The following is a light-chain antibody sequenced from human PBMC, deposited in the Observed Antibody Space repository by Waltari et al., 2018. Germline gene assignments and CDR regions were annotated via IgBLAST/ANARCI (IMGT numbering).Light chain of an antibody. Sequence: DIVMTQSPDSLAVPLGERATFSCRSSQSLLNSAVNKSYLAWFQQKSGQSPKLLMYWAAERDYGVPDRFIGSGSGTDFTLAISRLQPEDVATYYCLQYYSLPQTFGQGTKVEI. J-gene: IGKJ1*01. CDR1: QSLLNSAVNKSY. V-gene: IGKV4-1*01. CDR3: LQYYSLPQT. CDR2: WAA.